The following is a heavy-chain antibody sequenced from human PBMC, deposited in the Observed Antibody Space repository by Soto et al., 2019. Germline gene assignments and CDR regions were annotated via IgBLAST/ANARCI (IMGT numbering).Heavy chain of an antibody. J-gene: IGHJ4*02. CDR2: IKPAASEK. Sequence: PGGYLRLSCEASGFTFSSYLMSWVRQAPGKGLEWVASIKPAASEKFYVDSEEGRFTIPRDNAQNSLYLQMNRRGDEDTAVYYCARVERIAATFWGQGNLVTFRS. D-gene: IGHD6-6*01. CDR3: ARVERIAATF. CDR1: GFTFSSYL. V-gene: IGHV3-7*01.